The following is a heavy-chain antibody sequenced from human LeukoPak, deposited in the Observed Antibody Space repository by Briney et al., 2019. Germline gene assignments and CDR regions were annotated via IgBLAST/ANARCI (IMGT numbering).Heavy chain of an antibody. CDR2: INHSGST. D-gene: IGHD3-3*01. CDR3: ARVLYYDFWSGYSPGFHNWFDP. Sequence: SETLSLTCAVYGGSFSGYYWSWTRQPPGKGLEWIGEINHSGSTNYNPSLKSRVTISVDTSKNQFSLKLSSVTAADTAVYYCARVLYYDFWSGYSPGFHNWFDPWGQGTLVTVSS. CDR1: GGSFSGYY. J-gene: IGHJ5*02. V-gene: IGHV4-34*01.